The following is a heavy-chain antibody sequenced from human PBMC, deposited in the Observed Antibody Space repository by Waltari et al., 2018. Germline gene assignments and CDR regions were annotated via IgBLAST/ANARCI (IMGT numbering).Heavy chain of an antibody. CDR2: VDPEDGEA. CDR3: ATGLEDSDSASRPFDV. V-gene: IGHV1-69-2*01. D-gene: IGHD1-26*01. CDR1: AFTITNYY. Sequence: VLLLQSGAAVRKPGTTVKISCKVSAFTITNYYIHWIGLVDPEDGEAIYSENFQCRVTMTADTSTYTVYMQLSSLSSDDTAIYYCATGLEDSDSASRPFDVWGQGTMVTVSS. J-gene: IGHJ3*01.